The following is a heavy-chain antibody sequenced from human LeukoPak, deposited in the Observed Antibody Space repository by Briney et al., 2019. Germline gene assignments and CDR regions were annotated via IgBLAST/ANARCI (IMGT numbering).Heavy chain of an antibody. V-gene: IGHV3-48*02. CDR1: GFTFSTYS. Sequence: PGGSLRLSCAASGFTFSTYSMNWVRQAPGKGLEWVSYISSSSSPIYYADSVKGRFTISRDNAKNSLHLQMNSLRDEDTAVYYCAREELLWFGEFYALPDAFDIWGQGTMVTVSS. CDR3: AREELLWFGEFYALPDAFDI. J-gene: IGHJ3*02. D-gene: IGHD3-10*01. CDR2: ISSSSSPI.